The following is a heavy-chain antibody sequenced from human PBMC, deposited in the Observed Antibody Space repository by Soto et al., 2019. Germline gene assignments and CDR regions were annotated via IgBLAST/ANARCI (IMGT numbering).Heavy chain of an antibody. V-gene: IGHV1-3*01. Sequence: QVQLVQSGAEVKKPGASVKVSCKASGYTFTSYAMHWVRQAPGQRLEWMGWINAGNGNTKYSQKFQGRVTITRDTPSSTAYMELSSLRSEDTAVYYCASGGSLYWSFDLWGRGTLVTVSS. CDR2: INAGNGNT. CDR3: ASGGSLYWSFDL. D-gene: IGHD1-26*01. J-gene: IGHJ2*01. CDR1: GYTFTSYA.